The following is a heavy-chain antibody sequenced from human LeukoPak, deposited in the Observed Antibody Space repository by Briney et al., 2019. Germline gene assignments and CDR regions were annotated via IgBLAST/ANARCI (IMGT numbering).Heavy chain of an antibody. CDR3: ARGGGPTVTPS. D-gene: IGHD4-17*01. CDR1: GGTSSSYA. V-gene: IGHV1-69*05. Sequence: GASVKVSCKASGGTSSSYAISWVRQAPGRGLEWMGGIIPIFGTANYAQKFQGRVTITTDESTSTAYMELSSLRSEDTAVYYCARGGGPTVTPSWGQGTLVTVSS. J-gene: IGHJ4*02. CDR2: IIPIFGTA.